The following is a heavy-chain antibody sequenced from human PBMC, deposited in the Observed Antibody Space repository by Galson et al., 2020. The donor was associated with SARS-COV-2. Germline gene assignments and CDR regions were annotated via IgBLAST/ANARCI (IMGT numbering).Heavy chain of an antibody. CDR2: IRSKTYGRTA. Sequence: GGSLRLSCAASGFTFGDYAMGWFRQAPGKGLEWVTFIRSKTYGRTAEYAASVKGRFAISRDDSNGITYLQMNSLKTDDTAVYYCTRDRGAAATAAGSWGLGPLSIVSS. D-gene: IGHD2-15*01. J-gene: IGHJ4*02. V-gene: IGHV3-49*03. CDR1: GFTFGDYA. CDR3: TRDRGAAATAAGS.